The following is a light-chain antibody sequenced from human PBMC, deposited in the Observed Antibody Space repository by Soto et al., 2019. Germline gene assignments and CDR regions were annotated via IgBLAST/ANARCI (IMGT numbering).Light chain of an antibody. CDR2: LGS. Sequence: PGEPASISCRSSQSLLHSNGYNYLDWYLQKPGQSPQLLIYLGSNRASGVPDRFSGSGSGTDFTLKISRVEAEDVGVYYCMQALQTPITFGGGTKVDIK. J-gene: IGKJ4*01. CDR3: MQALQTPIT. V-gene: IGKV2-28*01. CDR1: QSLLHSNGYNY.